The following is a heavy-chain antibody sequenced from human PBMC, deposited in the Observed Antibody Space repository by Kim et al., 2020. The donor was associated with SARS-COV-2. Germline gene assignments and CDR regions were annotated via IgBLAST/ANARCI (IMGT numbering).Heavy chain of an antibody. CDR1: GGSISSSSYY. CDR3: ARHSRIVVVPAAILA. V-gene: IGHV4-39*01. D-gene: IGHD2-2*01. J-gene: IGHJ4*02. CDR2: IYYSGST. Sequence: SETLSLTCTVSGGSISSSSYYWGWIRQLPGKGLEWIGSIYYSGSTYYNPFLKSRVTISVGPSKNQFSRKLSSVTAADTAVYYCARHSRIVVVPAAILAWGQGTLVTVSS.